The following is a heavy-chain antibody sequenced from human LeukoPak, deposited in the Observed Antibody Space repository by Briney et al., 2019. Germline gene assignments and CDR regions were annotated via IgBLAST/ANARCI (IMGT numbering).Heavy chain of an antibody. D-gene: IGHD6-13*01. CDR1: GFTFNRYS. CDR2: ISASGGST. CDR3: ASSSTWRSWFDP. V-gene: IGHV3-23*01. Sequence: GGSLRLSCAASGFTFNRYSMNWVRQAPGQGLEWVSSISASGGSTYYADSVTGRFTISRDNSKNMLYLQMNSLRAEDTAVYFCASSSTWRSWFDPWGQGTLVTVSS. J-gene: IGHJ5*02.